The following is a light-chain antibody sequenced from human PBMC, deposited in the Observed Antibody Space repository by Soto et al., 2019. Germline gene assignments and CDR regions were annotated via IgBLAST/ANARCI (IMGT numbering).Light chain of an antibody. CDR1: SSNIGSNT. V-gene: IGLV1-44*01. CDR2: SNN. CDR3: AVWDDSLNGYV. Sequence: QSVLTQPPSASGTPGQRVTISCSGSSSNIGSNTVNWYQQLPGTAPKLLIYSNNQRPSGVPDRFSGSKSGTSASLAISGLQSEDEADYYCAVWDDSLNGYVFGNGTKVTVL. J-gene: IGLJ1*01.